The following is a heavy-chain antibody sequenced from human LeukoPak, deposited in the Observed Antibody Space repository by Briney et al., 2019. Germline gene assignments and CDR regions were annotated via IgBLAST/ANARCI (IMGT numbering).Heavy chain of an antibody. Sequence: LTGRSLRLSCAASGFTFSSYAMHWVRQAPGKGLEWVAVISYDGSNKYYAGSVKGRFTISRDNSKNTLYLQMNSLRAEDTAVYYCARDFDYWGQGTLVTVSS. J-gene: IGHJ4*02. V-gene: IGHV3-30-3*01. CDR2: ISYDGSNK. CDR1: GFTFSSYA. CDR3: ARDFDY.